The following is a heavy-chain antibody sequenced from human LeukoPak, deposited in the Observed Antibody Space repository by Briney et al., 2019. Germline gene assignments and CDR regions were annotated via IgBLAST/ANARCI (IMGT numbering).Heavy chain of an antibody. D-gene: IGHD6-6*01. CDR3: ARGTIADRYLFDN. CDR2: IRQDGSEK. CDR1: GFTFSSYW. Sequence: GGSLRLSCAASGFTFSSYWMTWVRQAPGKGLEWVADIRQDGSEKYYVDSVKGRFTISRDNRKNSLYLQMDSLRAEDTAVYYCARGTIADRYLFDNWGQGTLVTVSS. J-gene: IGHJ4*02. V-gene: IGHV3-7*01.